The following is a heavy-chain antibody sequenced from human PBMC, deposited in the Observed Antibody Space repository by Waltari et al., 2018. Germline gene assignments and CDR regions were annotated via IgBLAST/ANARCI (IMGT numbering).Heavy chain of an antibody. J-gene: IGHJ4*02. D-gene: IGHD3-10*01. CDR3: SRGTDAYKSGNY. Sequence: QVQLQQWGAGLLKPSETLSLTCAVYGETFSGYYWIWTRHSPGKGLEWIGEIHPSGNIHYNPSLKSLLSISGDASKIQFSLKLNSMTAADTAVYYCSRGTDAYKSGNYWGQGTLVSVSS. CDR1: GETFSGYY. V-gene: IGHV4-34*01. CDR2: IHPSGNI.